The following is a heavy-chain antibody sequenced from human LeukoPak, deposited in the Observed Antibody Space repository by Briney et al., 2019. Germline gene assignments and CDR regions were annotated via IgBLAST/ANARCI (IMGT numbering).Heavy chain of an antibody. J-gene: IGHJ4*02. CDR1: GFIFSSYS. CDR2: IDSTSTYI. CDR3: ARVRGLTQWLQSGDFDY. D-gene: IGHD5-24*01. Sequence: GGSLRLSCAASGFIFSSYSMNWVRQAPGKGLEWASFIDSTSTYIYYPDSLKGRFTISRDNSKNTLYLQMNSLRAEDTAVYYCARVRGLTQWLQSGDFDYWGQGTLVTVSS. V-gene: IGHV3-21*01.